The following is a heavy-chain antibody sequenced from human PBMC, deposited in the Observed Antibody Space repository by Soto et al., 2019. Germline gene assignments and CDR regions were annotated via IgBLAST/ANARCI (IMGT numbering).Heavy chain of an antibody. D-gene: IGHD2-2*02. CDR2: ISYDGSNK. J-gene: IGHJ6*02. V-gene: IGHV3-30-3*01. CDR3: ARESGYCISTSCYSGMDV. Sequence: QVQLVESGGGVVQPGRSLRLSCAASGFTFSSYAMHWVRQAPGKGLEWVAVISYDGSNKYYADSVKGRFTISRDNSKNTLYLKMNSLRAEDTAVYYCARESGYCISTSCYSGMDVWGQGTTVTVSS. CDR1: GFTFSSYA.